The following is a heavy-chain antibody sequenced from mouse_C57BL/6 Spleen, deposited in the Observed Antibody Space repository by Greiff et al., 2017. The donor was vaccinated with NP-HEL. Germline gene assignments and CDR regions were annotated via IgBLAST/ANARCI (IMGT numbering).Heavy chain of an antibody. D-gene: IGHD1-1*01. CDR1: GYAFSSYW. Sequence: QVQLKESGAELVKPGASVKISCKASGYAFSSYWMNWVKQRPGKGLEWIGQIYPGDGDTNYNGKFKGKATLTADKSSSTAYMQLSSLTSEDSAVYFCARGEDTTSDVWGTGTTVTVSS. J-gene: IGHJ1*03. CDR2: IYPGDGDT. V-gene: IGHV1-80*01. CDR3: ARGEDTTSDV.